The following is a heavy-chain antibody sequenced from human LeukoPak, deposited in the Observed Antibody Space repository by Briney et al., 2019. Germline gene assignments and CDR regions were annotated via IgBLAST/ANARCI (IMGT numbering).Heavy chain of an antibody. CDR2: IRYDGTIK. J-gene: IGHJ4*02. Sequence: PGGSLRLSCAASGFTFSSYGMHWVRQAPGKGLDWVAFIRYDGTIKEYADSVKGRFTISRDNSKNTLYLQMNSLRAEDTAVYYCAKVSPINPSGYLDYWGQGTLVTVSS. CDR3: AKVSPINPSGYLDY. V-gene: IGHV3-30*02. D-gene: IGHD3-3*01. CDR1: GFTFSSYG.